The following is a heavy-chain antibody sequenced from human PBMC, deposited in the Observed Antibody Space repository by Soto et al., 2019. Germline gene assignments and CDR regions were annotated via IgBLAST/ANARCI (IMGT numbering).Heavy chain of an antibody. V-gene: IGHV4-30-2*01. D-gene: IGHD3-10*01. CDR2: IYHSGTF. CDR1: GGSISAAGDS. CDR3: XXATIFSGSXRYNNLXXXX. Sequence: PSETLSLTCAVSGGSISAAGDSWSWXPRRXGGGLEWIGYIYHSGTFLSNPSLKTRLTMSLDRSNNQFSLTLXXLXXPDTACYYXXXATIFSGSXRYNNLXXXXWGQGXXXTVSS. J-gene: IGHJ5*02.